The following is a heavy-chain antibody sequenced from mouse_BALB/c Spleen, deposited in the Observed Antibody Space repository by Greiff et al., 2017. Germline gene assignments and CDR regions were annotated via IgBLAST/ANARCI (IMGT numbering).Heavy chain of an antibody. V-gene: IGHV5-15*02. Sequence: EVKLVESGGGLVQPGGSRKLSCAASGFTFSDYGMAWLRQAPGKGPEWVAFISNLAYSIYYADTVTGRFTISRENAKNTLYLEMSSLRSEDTAMYYCARQDFYAMDYWGQGTSVTVSS. J-gene: IGHJ4*01. CDR3: ARQDFYAMDY. CDR1: GFTFSDYG. CDR2: ISNLAYSI.